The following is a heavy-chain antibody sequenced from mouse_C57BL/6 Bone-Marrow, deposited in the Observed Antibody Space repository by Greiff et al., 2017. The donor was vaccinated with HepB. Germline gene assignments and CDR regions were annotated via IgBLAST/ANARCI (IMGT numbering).Heavy chain of an antibody. V-gene: IGHV1-26*01. CDR1: GYTFTDYY. Sequence: EVQLQQSGPELVKPGASVKISCKASGYTFTDYYMNWVKQSHGKSLEWIGDINPNNGGTSYNQKFKGKATLTVDKSSSTAYMELRSLTSEDSAVYYCARALGNYFDYWGQGTTLTVSS. CDR3: ARALGNYFDY. J-gene: IGHJ2*01. CDR2: INPNNGGT. D-gene: IGHD4-1*01.